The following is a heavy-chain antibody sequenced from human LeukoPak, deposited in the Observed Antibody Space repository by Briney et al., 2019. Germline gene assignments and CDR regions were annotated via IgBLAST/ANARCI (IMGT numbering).Heavy chain of an antibody. CDR2: INPSGGST. V-gene: IGHV1-46*03. D-gene: IGHD5-18*01. J-gene: IGHJ3*02. Sequence: GASVKVSCKASGYTFTSYYMHWVRQAPGQGLEWMGRINPSGGSTSYAQKFQGRVTMTRDTSTSTVYMELSSLRSEDTAVYYCARDGPGYSYGRDAFDIWGQGTMVTVSS. CDR1: GYTFTSYY. CDR3: ARDGPGYSYGRDAFDI.